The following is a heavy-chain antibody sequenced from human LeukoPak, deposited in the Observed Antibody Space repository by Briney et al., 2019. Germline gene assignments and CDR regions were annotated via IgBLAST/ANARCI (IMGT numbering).Heavy chain of an antibody. V-gene: IGHV1-69*13. CDR1: GGTFSSYA. CDR2: IIPIFGTA. D-gene: IGHD3-22*01. Sequence: AASVTVSCKASGGTFSSYAISWVRQAPGLGLEWMGGIIPIFGTANYAQKFQGRVTITADESTSTAYMELSSLRSEDTAVYYCARGYDSSGYHPDYWGQGTLVTVSS. CDR3: ARGYDSSGYHPDY. J-gene: IGHJ4*02.